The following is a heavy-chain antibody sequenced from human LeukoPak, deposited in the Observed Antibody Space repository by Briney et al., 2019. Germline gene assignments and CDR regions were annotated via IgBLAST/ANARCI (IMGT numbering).Heavy chain of an antibody. Sequence: PSETLSLTCTVAGGSISSYYCSWIRQPPGNGLEWMWYIYYSGSTNYNPSLKSPVTISVDTSTNQFSLKLSSVPAADTAVYYCARERSTAMAAYWGQGTPATVYS. CDR2: IYYSGST. J-gene: IGHJ4*02. CDR3: ARERSTAMAAY. V-gene: IGHV4-59*01. D-gene: IGHD5-18*01. CDR1: GGSISSYY.